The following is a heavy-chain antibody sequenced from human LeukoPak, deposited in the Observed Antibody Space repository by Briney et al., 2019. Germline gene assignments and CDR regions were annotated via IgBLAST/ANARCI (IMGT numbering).Heavy chain of an antibody. V-gene: IGHV1-8*01. CDR3: ARVYSSGWYPYYYYYYGMDV. CDR2: MNPNSGNT. J-gene: IGHJ6*02. Sequence: GASVKVSCKASGYTFTSYDINWVRQATGQGLEWMGWMNPNSGNTGYAQKFQGRVTMTRNTSIGTAYMELSSLRSEDTAVYYCARVYSSGWYPYYYYYYGMDVWGQGTAVTVSS. CDR1: GYTFTSYD. D-gene: IGHD6-19*01.